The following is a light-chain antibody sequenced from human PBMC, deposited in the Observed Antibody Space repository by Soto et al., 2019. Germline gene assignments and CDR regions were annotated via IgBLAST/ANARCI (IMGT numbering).Light chain of an antibody. V-gene: IGLV2-8*01. CDR1: SSDIGAYDY. J-gene: IGLJ1*01. CDR3: SSYAGSRNV. CDR2: EVN. Sequence: QSALTQPASLSGSPGQSITISCTGTSSDIGAYDYVSWYQQHPGKAPKLMIYEVNKRPSGVPDRFSGSKSGNTASLTVSGLQAEDEADYYCSSYAGSRNVFGTGTKVTVL.